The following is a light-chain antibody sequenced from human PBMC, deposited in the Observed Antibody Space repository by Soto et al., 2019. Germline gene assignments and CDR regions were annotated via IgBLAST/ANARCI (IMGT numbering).Light chain of an antibody. J-gene: IGLJ2*01. CDR2: DNN. CDR1: SSNIGNNY. CDR3: ATWDGSLPAEV. V-gene: IGLV1-51*01. Sequence: QSVLTQPPSVSAAPGQKVTIACSGSSSNIGNNYVSWYQQLPGTATKLLIYDNNKRPSGIPDRFSGSKSGTSGTLDITGLQTGDEADYYCATWDGSLPAEVFGGGTKRTVL.